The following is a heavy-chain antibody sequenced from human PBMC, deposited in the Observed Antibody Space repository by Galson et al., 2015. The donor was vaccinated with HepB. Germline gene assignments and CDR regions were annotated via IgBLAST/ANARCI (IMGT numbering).Heavy chain of an antibody. V-gene: IGHV1-18*04. Sequence: SVKVSCKASSYTFTSYGISWVRQAPGQGLEWMGWISAYNGNTNYAQKLQGRVTMTTDTSTSTAYMELRSLRSDDTAVYYCARSLRETAMATWWFDPWGQGTLVTVSS. CDR3: ARSLRETAMATWWFDP. CDR2: ISAYNGNT. J-gene: IGHJ5*02. CDR1: SYTFTSYG. D-gene: IGHD5-18*01.